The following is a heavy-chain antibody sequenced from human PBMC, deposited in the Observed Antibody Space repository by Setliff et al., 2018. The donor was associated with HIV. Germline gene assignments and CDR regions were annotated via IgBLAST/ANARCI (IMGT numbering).Heavy chain of an antibody. Sequence: ASVKVSCKASGYTFTSYYMHWVRQAPGQGLEWMGIINPSGDSTSYAQKFQGRVTMTRDTSTSTVYMELSSLRSEDTAMFYCARDVGGATNENYFDYWGQGTLVTVS. D-gene: IGHD1-26*01. V-gene: IGHV1-46*01. CDR1: GYTFTSYY. J-gene: IGHJ4*02. CDR3: ARDVGGATNENYFDY. CDR2: INPSGDST.